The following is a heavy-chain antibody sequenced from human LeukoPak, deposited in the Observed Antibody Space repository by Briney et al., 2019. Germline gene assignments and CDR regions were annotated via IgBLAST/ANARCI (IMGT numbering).Heavy chain of an antibody. J-gene: IGHJ4*02. D-gene: IGHD6-19*01. CDR1: GGSLSSYH. CDR2: IYTSGGT. V-gene: IGHV4-4*07. CDR3: VRGGAVAGSFDY. Sequence: SETLSLTCTVSGGSLSSYHWSWIRQPAGNGLEWIGRIYTSGGTNYNPSLTSRATVSLDKSKNQFSLRLSSVTAADTAVYYCVRGGAVAGSFDYWGQGTLVTVSS.